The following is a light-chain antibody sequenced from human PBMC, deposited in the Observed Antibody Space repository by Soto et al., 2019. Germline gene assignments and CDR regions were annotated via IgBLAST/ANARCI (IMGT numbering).Light chain of an antibody. V-gene: IGLV2-14*03. CDR2: DVN. Sequence: QSALTQPGSVSGSPGQAITISRAGTSSDVGGYNYVSWYQQHPGKVPRLIISDVNKRPSGVSDRFSGSKSGNTASLTISGLQAENEADYYCASFTRSVTVVFGGGTQLTVL. CDR1: SSDVGGYNY. J-gene: IGLJ2*01. CDR3: ASFTRSVTVV.